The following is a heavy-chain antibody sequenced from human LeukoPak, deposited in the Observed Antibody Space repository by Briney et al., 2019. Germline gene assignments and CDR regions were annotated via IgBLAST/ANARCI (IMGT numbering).Heavy chain of an antibody. CDR2: IKQGGSEK. J-gene: IGHJ5*02. CDR1: GFTLRIYW. D-gene: IGHD4-17*01. CDR3: ARFNDYGDYYPDNWFDP. V-gene: IGHV3-7*01. Sequence: GDSLRLSCGASGFTLRIYWMSCVPEAPGEGLEWVANIKQGGSEKYYVDSVKCRFTISRDNAKNSLYLQMNSRRAQYTAFYYCARFNDYGDYYPDNWFDPSGQGTMATVS.